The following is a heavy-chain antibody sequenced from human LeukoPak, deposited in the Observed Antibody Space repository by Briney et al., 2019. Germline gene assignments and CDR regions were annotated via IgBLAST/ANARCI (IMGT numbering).Heavy chain of an antibody. CDR1: GGSISSYY. Sequence: SETLSLTCTVSGGSISSYYWSWIRQPPGKGLEWIGYFYYSGSTNYNPSLKSRVTISADTSKNQFSLKLSSVTAADTAVYYCAGGYSYGRFDYWGQGTLVTVSS. CDR2: FYYSGST. V-gene: IGHV4-59*01. CDR3: AGGYSYGRFDY. J-gene: IGHJ4*02. D-gene: IGHD5-18*01.